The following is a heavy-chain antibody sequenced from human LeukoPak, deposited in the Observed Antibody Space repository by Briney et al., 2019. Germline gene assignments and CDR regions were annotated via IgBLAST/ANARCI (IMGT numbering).Heavy chain of an antibody. V-gene: IGHV3-48*02. D-gene: IGHD5-18*01. Sequence: GGSLRLSCAVSGFTFSTKSMNWVRQAPGKGLEWVSYITADSATTYYADSVKGRFTISRDNAKNSLYLQMNSLRDEDTAVYYCARDGIQLWTGAFDYWGQGTLVTVSS. CDR3: ARDGIQLWTGAFDY. CDR2: ITADSATT. CDR1: GFTFSTKS. J-gene: IGHJ4*02.